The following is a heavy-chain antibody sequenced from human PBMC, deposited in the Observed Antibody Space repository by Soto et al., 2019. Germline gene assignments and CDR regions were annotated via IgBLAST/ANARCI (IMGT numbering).Heavy chain of an antibody. CDR3: ARENAAAGPLAINFDY. CDR1: GYTFTSYG. J-gene: IGHJ4*02. D-gene: IGHD6-13*01. CDR2: ISAYNGNT. V-gene: IGHV1-18*01. Sequence: QVQQVQSRAEVKKPGASVKVSCKASGYTFTSYGISWVRQAPGQGLEWMGWISAYNGNTNYAQKLQGRVTMTTDTSTSTAYMELRSLRSDDTAVYYCARENAAAGPLAINFDYWGQGTLVTVSS.